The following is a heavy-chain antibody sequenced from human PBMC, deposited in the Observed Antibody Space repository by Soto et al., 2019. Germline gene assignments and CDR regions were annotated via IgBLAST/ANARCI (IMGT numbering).Heavy chain of an antibody. CDR1: GYTFTAYY. V-gene: IGHV1-18*01. D-gene: IGHD2-21*01. CDR2: ISAYNGGT. CDR3: ARDVFCGGAPACPDMDV. J-gene: IGHJ6*02. Sequence: ASVKVSCKPSGYTFTAYYMHWVRQAPGQGLEWMGRISAYNGGTNYAQKLRGRVTLTTDTSTSTAYMELRSLTSDDTAVYYCARDVFCGGAPACPDMDVWGQGTTVTVSS.